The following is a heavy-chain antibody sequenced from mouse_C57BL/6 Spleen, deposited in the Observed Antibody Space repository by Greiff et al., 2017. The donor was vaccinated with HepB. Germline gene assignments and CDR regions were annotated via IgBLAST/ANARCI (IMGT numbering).Heavy chain of an antibody. D-gene: IGHD2-4*01. CDR3: ARGDYDLFAY. J-gene: IGHJ3*01. CDR2: IYPSDSET. CDR1: GYTFTSYW. Sequence: QVRLQQPGAELVRPGSSVKLSCKASGYTFTSYWMDWVKQRPGQGLEWIGNIYPSDSETHYNQKFKDKATFTVDKSSSTAYMQLSSLTSEDSAVYYCARGDYDLFAYWGQGTLVTVSA. V-gene: IGHV1-61*01.